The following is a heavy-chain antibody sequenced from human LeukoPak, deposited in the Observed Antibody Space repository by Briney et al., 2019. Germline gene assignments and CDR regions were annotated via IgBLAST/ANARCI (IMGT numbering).Heavy chain of an antibody. Sequence: PGGSLRLSCTASGFPFSDYSMNWVRQAPGKGLEWVSYIGSSSGNTKYADSVKGRFTISADNAKNSLYLQMNSLRVEDKAVYYCARDHNYAFDNWGQGTLVSVSS. CDR1: GFPFSDYS. J-gene: IGHJ4*02. CDR2: IGSSSGNT. V-gene: IGHV3-48*04. CDR3: ARDHNYAFDN. D-gene: IGHD1-1*01.